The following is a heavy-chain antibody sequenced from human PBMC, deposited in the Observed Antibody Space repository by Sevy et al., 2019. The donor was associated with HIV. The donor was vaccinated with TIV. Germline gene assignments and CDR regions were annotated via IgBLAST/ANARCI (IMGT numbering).Heavy chain of an antibody. CDR1: LSTFSASA. Sequence: GGSLRLSCAASLSTFSASAMDWVRQAPGKGLEGVAVISTDGNIKYYADSVKGRFTISRDNSKNMVSLQMNSLRPDDTAMYYCTRGLRGRSTGSDGWHDFFDKWGQGTLVTVSS. J-gene: IGHJ4*02. D-gene: IGHD1-1*01. CDR2: ISTDGNIK. V-gene: IGHV3-30-3*01. CDR3: TRGLRGRSTGSDGWHDFFDK.